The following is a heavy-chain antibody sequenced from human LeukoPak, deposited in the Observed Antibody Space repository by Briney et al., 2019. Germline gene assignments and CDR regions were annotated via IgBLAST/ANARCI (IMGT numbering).Heavy chain of an antibody. V-gene: IGHV3-30*01. CDR3: ARGVRWLQLYLDY. D-gene: IGHD5-24*01. CDR2: ISYDGSNK. J-gene: IGHJ4*02. Sequence: GGSLRLSCVASGFTFSGYEMNWVRQAPGKGLEWVTVISYDGSNKYYADSVKGRFTISRDNSKNTLYLQMNSLRADDTAVFYCARGVRWLQLYLDYWGQGTLVTVSS. CDR1: GFTFSGYE.